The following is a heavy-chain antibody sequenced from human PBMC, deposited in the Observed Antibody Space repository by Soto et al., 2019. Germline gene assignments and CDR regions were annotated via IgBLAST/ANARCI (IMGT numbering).Heavy chain of an antibody. Sequence: QVLLVQSGPEVKKPGSSVKVSCKASGGTFNNYAINWVRQAPGKGLEWMGWIIPTFGTGNHAQKFQGRVPITAYQSMTAAYIKLISLRSEASAIYYCASCDGTLIRGGRFSPSEMDVWGQGTTVIVSS. V-gene: IGHV1-69*01. D-gene: IGHD3-10*01. CDR1: GGTFNNYA. CDR2: IIPTFGTG. J-gene: IGHJ6*02. CDR3: ASCDGTLIRGGRFSPSEMDV.